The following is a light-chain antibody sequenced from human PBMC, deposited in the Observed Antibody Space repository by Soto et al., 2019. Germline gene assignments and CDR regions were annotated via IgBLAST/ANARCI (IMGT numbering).Light chain of an antibody. V-gene: IGLV2-23*02. J-gene: IGLJ1*01. CDR1: SGDVGSYNL. CDR2: EVT. CDR3: CSYAGNSEV. Sequence: QSALTQPASVSGSPGQSITIPCTGTSGDVGSYNLVSWYQQLPGKAPKLLIYEVTERPSGVSNRFSGSKSGNTASLTISGLQPDDEADYYCCSYAGNSEVFGTGTKVTVL.